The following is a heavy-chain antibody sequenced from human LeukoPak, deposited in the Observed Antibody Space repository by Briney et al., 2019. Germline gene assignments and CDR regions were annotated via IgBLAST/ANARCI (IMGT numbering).Heavy chain of an antibody. D-gene: IGHD5-24*01. V-gene: IGHV3-20*04. CDR1: GFTFDDYG. Sequence: GGSLRLSCAASGFTFDDYGMSWVRQAPGKGLEWVSGINWNGGSTGYADSVKGRFTISRDNAKNSLYLQMNSLRAEDTALYYCARDQVTRMATRQPPNYWGQGTLVTVSS. CDR2: INWNGGST. CDR3: ARDQVTRMATRQPPNY. J-gene: IGHJ4*02.